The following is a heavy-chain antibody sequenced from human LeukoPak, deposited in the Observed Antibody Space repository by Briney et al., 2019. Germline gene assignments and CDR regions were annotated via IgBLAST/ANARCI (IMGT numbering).Heavy chain of an antibody. CDR2: INPNSGGT. J-gene: IGHJ4*02. V-gene: IGHV1-2*06. CDR3: ARGIAAAVHFDY. Sequence: ASVKVSCQASGYTFTGYYMHWVRQAPGQGLEWMGRINPNSGGTNYAQKFQGRVTMTRDTSISTAYMELSRLRSDDTAVYYCARGIAAAVHFDYWGQGTLVTVSS. D-gene: IGHD6-13*01. CDR1: GYTFTGYY.